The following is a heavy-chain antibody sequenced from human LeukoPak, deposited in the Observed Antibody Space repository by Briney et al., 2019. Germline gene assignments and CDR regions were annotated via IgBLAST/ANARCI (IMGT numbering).Heavy chain of an antibody. CDR1: GFTFDDYG. CDR2: IDWNGSST. CDR3: ARDADYYFDQ. Sequence: GGSLRLSCAASGFTFDDYGMSWVRQAPGKGLEWVSSIDWNGSSTGYADSVKGRFTISRDDAKNSLYLQINSLRAEDTALYYCARDADYYFDQWGQGTLVTVSS. J-gene: IGHJ4*02. V-gene: IGHV3-20*04.